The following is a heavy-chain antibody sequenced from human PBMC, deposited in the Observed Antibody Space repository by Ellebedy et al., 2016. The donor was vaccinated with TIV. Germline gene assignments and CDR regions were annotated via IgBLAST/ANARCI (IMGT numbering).Heavy chain of an antibody. CDR2: ISSSSSTI. Sequence: GESLKISXAASGFTFSSYSMNWVRQAPGKGLEWVSYISSSSSTIYYADSVKGRFTISRDNAKNSLYLQMNSLRDEDTAVYYCARSILDAYYYDSSGYRDYWGQGTLVTVSS. CDR1: GFTFSSYS. D-gene: IGHD3-22*01. J-gene: IGHJ4*02. CDR3: ARSILDAYYYDSSGYRDY. V-gene: IGHV3-48*02.